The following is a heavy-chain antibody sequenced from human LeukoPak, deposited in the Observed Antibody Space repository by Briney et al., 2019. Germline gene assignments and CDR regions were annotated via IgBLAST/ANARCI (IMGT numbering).Heavy chain of an antibody. V-gene: IGHV4-59*12. CDR2: IYYSGHT. D-gene: IGHD2-2*01. J-gene: IGHJ4*02. CDR3: ARGLGYCSSTSCPSDY. CDR1: GDSMSSYY. Sequence: PSETLSLTCTVSGDSMSSYYWSWIRQPPGKGLEWIGYIYYSGHTNYTPSLKSRVTMSVDSSNNQFSLKLSSVTAADTAVYYCARGLGYCSSTSCPSDYWGQGTLVTVSS.